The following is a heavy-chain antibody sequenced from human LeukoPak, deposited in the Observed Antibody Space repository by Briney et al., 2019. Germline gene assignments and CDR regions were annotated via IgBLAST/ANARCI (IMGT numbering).Heavy chain of an antibody. Sequence: GGSLRLSCAASGFTFSSYEMNGVREARGKGREGVSSISSSGSTIYYSHPVKGLFTISRDNAKNSLYLQMHSLRAEDTAVYYCARVTPIPAYGYWGQGTLVTVSS. CDR2: ISSSGSTI. CDR3: ARVTPIPAYGY. CDR1: GFTFSSYE. V-gene: IGHV3-48*03. J-gene: IGHJ4*02. D-gene: IGHD2-2*01.